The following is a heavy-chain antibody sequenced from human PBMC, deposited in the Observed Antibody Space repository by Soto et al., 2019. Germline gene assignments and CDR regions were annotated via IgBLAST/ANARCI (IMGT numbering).Heavy chain of an antibody. J-gene: IGHJ4*02. CDR1: GGSISSYY. Sequence: QVQLQESGPGLVKPSETLSLTCTVSGGSISSYYWSWIRQPPGKGLEWIGYIYYSGNTNYNPSLKSRVTISVDTSKNQFSLKLSSVTAADTAVYYCARGRITSSWYINYFDYWGQGTLVTVSS. V-gene: IGHV4-59*08. D-gene: IGHD6-13*01. CDR2: IYYSGNT. CDR3: ARGRITSSWYINYFDY.